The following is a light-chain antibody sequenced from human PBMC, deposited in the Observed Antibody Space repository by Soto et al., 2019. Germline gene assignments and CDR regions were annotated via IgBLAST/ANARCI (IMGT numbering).Light chain of an antibody. V-gene: IGLV2-14*01. CDR2: DVS. J-gene: IGLJ1*01. Sequence: QSVLTQPASVSGSPGQSITISCTGTSSDFGGYNYVSWYQQHPGKAPKLMIYDVSNRPSGVSNRFSGSKSGNTASLTTSGLQAEDEADYYCSSYTSSSTYYVFGTGTKVTVL. CDR3: SSYTSSSTYYV. CDR1: SSDFGGYNY.